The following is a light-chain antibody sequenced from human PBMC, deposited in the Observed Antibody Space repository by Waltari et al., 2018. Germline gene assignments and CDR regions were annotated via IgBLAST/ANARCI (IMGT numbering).Light chain of an antibody. CDR3: CSYAGSRASV. V-gene: IGLV2-23*01. CDR2: EGS. J-gene: IGLJ2*01. CDR1: SSDVGSYNL. Sequence: QSALTQPASVSGSPGQSITISCTGTSSDVGSYNLVSWYQQHPGKAPKLMIYEGSKRPSGVSNRFAGSKSGNTASLTISGLQAEDEADYYCCSYAGSRASVFGGGTKLTVL.